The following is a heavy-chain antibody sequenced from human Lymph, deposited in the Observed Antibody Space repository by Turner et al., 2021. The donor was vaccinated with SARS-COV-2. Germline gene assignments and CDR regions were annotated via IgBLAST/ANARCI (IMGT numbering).Heavy chain of an antibody. Sequence: QVQVHEPGPGLVKPSEPLSLTCTVSVGSISSYYWSWIRQPPGKGLEWIGYIYYSGSTNYNPSLKRRVTISVDTSKNQFSLRLSSVTAADTAVYYCARGFDYWGQGTLVTVSS. CDR2: IYYSGST. V-gene: IGHV4-59*08. CDR1: VGSISSYY. J-gene: IGHJ4*02. CDR3: ARGFDY.